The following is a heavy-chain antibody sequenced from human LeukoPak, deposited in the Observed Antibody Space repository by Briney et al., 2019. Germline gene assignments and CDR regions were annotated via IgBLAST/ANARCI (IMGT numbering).Heavy chain of an antibody. V-gene: IGHV3-7*01. CDR1: GFTFSSYW. J-gene: IGHJ4*02. D-gene: IGHD5-18*01. CDR3: ARDRSSYLYAVTPFDY. CDR2: IKQDGSEK. Sequence: GGSLRLSCAASGFTFSSYWMSWVRQAPGKGLEWVANIKQDGSEKYYVDSVKGRFTISRDNAKNSLYLQMNSLRAEDTAVYYCARDRSSYLYAVTPFDYWGQGTLVTVSS.